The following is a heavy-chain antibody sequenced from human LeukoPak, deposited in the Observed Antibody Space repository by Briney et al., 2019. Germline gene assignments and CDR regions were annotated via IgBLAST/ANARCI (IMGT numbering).Heavy chain of an antibody. D-gene: IGHD3-10*01. CDR3: ARGSYYYGSGSYSRKNDY. J-gene: IGHJ4*02. CDR1: GGSFSGYC. V-gene: IGHV4-34*01. CDR2: INHSGST. Sequence: SETLSLTCAVYGGSFSGYCWSWIRQPPGEGLEWIGEINHSGSTNYNPSLKSRVTISVDTSKNQFSLKLSSVTAADTAVYYCARGSYYYGSGSYSRKNDYWGQGTLVTVSS.